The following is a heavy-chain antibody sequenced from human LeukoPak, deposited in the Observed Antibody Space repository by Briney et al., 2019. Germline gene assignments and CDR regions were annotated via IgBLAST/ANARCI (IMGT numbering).Heavy chain of an antibody. V-gene: IGHV3-43*01. CDR2: IRLDGGST. J-gene: IGHJ3*01. CDR3: AKEGDGYH. CDR1: GFTFDDYT. D-gene: IGHD5-24*01. Sequence: GSLRLSCAASGFTFDDYTMPWVRQAPGKGLGWGALIRLDGGSTYFPDSVKGRFTIPRDNSKKSLYLQRNSLGTEDTALYYCAKEGDGYHWGQGTMVTVSS.